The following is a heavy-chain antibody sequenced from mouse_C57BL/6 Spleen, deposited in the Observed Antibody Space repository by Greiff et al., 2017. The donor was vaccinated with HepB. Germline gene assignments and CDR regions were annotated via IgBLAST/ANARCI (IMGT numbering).Heavy chain of an antibody. V-gene: IGHV1-52*01. CDR3: ARSCYYSNYVAY. CDR1: GYTFTSYW. CDR2: IDPSDSET. Sequence: QVQLQQPVAELVRPGSSVKLSCKASGYTFTSYWMHWVKQRPIQGLEWIGNIDPSDSETHYNQKFKDKATLTVDKSSSTAYMQLSSLTSDYSAFYYCARSCYYSNYVAYWGQGTLVTVSA. J-gene: IGHJ3*01. D-gene: IGHD2-5*01.